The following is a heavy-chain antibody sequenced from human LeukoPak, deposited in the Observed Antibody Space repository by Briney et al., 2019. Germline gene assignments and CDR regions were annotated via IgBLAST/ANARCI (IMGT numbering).Heavy chain of an antibody. CDR3: ARWGYCSGGSCYSYFDY. D-gene: IGHD2-15*01. CDR1: GYTFTGYY. V-gene: IGHV1-2*02. Sequence: ATVKVSCKASGYTFTGYYMHWVRQAPGQALEWMGCINPNSGGTNYAQNFQGRVTMTRDTSISTAYMEVSRLRSDDTAVYYCARWGYCSGGSCYSYFDYWGQGSLVTVSS. J-gene: IGHJ4*02. CDR2: INPNSGGT.